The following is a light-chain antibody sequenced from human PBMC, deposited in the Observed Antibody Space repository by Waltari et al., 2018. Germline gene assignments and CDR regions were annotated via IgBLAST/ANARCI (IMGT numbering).Light chain of an antibody. CDR1: QSITTS. Sequence: DIQMTQSPSTLSASVGDTVIISCRASQSITTSLAWYQQKPGKAPAVLIYGASNLESGVPSRFSGSGSGKEFPLTISSLQPDDFATYYCQQYKSYKTFGQGTRVEIK. CDR3: QQYKSYKT. J-gene: IGKJ1*01. CDR2: GAS. V-gene: IGKV1-5*03.